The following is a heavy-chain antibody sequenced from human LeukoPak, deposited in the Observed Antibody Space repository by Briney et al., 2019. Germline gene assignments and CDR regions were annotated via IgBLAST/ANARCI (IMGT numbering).Heavy chain of an antibody. V-gene: IGHV3-30-3*01. J-gene: IGHJ3*02. CDR2: ISYDGSNK. D-gene: IGHD3-10*01. CDR1: GFTFSSYA. CDR3: ARGLAGSGSYRNAFDI. Sequence: GGSLRLSCAASGFTFSSYAMHWVRQAPGKGLEWVAVISYDGSNKYYADSVKGRFTISRDNSKNTLYLQMNSLRAEDTAVYYCARGLAGSGSYRNAFDIWGQGTMVTVSS.